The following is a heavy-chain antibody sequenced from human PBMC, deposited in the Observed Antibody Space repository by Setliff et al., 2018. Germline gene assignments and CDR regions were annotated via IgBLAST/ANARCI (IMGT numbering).Heavy chain of an antibody. CDR1: GYTFNTYS. J-gene: IGHJ4*02. D-gene: IGHD2-8*02. CDR2: INTNTGNP. CDR3: TVYNTGSSKDHY. V-gene: IGHV7-4-1*02. Sequence: RASVKVSCKASGYTFNTYSMNWVRQAPGQGLEWMGWINTNTGNPTYAQGFTGRFVLSLDISVSTAYLQISSLKAEDTAVYYCTVYNTGSSKDHYWGQGTPVTVSS.